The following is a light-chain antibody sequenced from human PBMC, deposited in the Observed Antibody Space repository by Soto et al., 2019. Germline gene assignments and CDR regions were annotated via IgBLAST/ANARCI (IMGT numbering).Light chain of an antibody. V-gene: IGKV3-15*01. Sequence: IVMTQSTATLSLSPGERATLSCRASQSVSSNLAWYQQKPGQAPRLLIYGASTRATGIPARFSGSGSGTDFTLTISRLEPEDFAVYYCQQYDIAPFTFGGGTKVDIK. CDR1: QSVSSN. CDR3: QQYDIAPFT. CDR2: GAS. J-gene: IGKJ4*01.